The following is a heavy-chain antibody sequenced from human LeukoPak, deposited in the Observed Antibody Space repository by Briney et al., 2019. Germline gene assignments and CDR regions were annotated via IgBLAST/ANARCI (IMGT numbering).Heavy chain of an antibody. D-gene: IGHD3-9*01. Sequence: SETLSLTCAVYGGSFSGYYWSWIRQPPGKGLEWIGEINHSGSTNYNPSLKSRFTISVDTSKNQFSLKLSSVTAADTAVYYCASHHPYYDILTGYYLTVFGDWGQGTLVTVSS. CDR1: GGSFSGYY. J-gene: IGHJ4*02. CDR2: INHSGST. V-gene: IGHV4-34*01. CDR3: ASHHPYYDILTGYYLTVFGD.